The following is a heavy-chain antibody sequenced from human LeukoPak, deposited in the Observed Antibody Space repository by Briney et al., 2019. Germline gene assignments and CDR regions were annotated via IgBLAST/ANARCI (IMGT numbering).Heavy chain of an antibody. CDR2: MNPNSGNT. D-gene: IGHD1-26*01. CDR1: GYTFTNYD. J-gene: IGHJ6*02. V-gene: IGHV1-8*01. Sequence: ASVKVSCKASGYTFTNYDINWVRQATGQGLEWMGWMNPNSGNTGYAQKFQGRVSLTRDTSISTAYMELSSLRSEDTAVYYCARDGEQPPYYYYGMDVWGQGTTVTVSS. CDR3: ARDGEQPPYYYYGMDV.